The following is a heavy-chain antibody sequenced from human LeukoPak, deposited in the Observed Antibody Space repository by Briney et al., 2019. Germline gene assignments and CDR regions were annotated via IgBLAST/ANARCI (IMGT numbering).Heavy chain of an antibody. CDR3: ARDMDFWTGGLYYYYMDV. V-gene: IGHV3-21*01. J-gene: IGHJ6*03. CDR2: ISADGAYT. Sequence: GGSLRLSCAASGFTFTDIAMSWVRQPPGKGLEWVSAISADGAYTYYADSVKGRFTISRDNAKNSLYLQMNSLRAEDTAVYYCARDMDFWTGGLYYYYMDVWGKGTTVTVSS. D-gene: IGHD3/OR15-3a*01. CDR1: GFTFTDIA.